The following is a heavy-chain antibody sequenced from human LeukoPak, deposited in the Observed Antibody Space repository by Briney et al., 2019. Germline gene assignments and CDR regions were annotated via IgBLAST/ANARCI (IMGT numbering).Heavy chain of an antibody. Sequence: SETLSLTCTVSGGSIISYYWSWIRQPPGKGLEWIGYIYYTGSTYYNPSLKSRVIISLDTSENQFSLKLSSVTAADTAVYYCARDRTGTTSGYLDYWGQGALVTVSS. CDR3: ARDRTGTTSGYLDY. CDR2: IYYTGST. CDR1: GGSIISYY. J-gene: IGHJ4*02. V-gene: IGHV4-59*01. D-gene: IGHD1-7*01.